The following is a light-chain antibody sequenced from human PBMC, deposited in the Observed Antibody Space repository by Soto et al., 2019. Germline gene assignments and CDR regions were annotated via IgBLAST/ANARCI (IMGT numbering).Light chain of an antibody. Sequence: QSVVTQPASVSGAPGQSMTIACTGTSRDVGGYNYVSWYQQHPGNPPKLMIYDASNPPSGVSTRFSGSKSGNTAPPTISGLQAEDEADYYRSSYTSSSTPSYVFGTGTKVTVL. J-gene: IGLJ1*01. CDR2: DAS. CDR3: SSYTSSSTPSYV. CDR1: SRDVGGYNY. V-gene: IGLV2-14*01.